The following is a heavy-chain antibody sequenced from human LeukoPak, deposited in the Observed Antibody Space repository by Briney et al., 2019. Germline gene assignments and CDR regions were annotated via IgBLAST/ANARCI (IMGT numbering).Heavy chain of an antibody. D-gene: IGHD6-13*01. Sequence: GGSLRLSCAASGFTVSSNYMSWVRQAPGKGLEWVSVIYSGGSTCYADSVKGRFTISRDNSKNTLYLQMNSLRAEDTAVYYCAIEPGIAAPGKDYWGQGTLVTVSS. CDR3: AIEPGIAAPGKDY. CDR2: IYSGGST. V-gene: IGHV3-66*02. J-gene: IGHJ4*02. CDR1: GFTVSSNY.